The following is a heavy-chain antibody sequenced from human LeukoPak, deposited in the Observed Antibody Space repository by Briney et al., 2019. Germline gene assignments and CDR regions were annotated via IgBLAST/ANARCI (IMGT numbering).Heavy chain of an antibody. CDR2: IVVGSGNT. CDR3: AAKYYYDSSGYYNDAFDI. Sequence: SVKVSCKASGFTFTSSAMQWVRQARGQRLEWIGWIVVGSGNTNYAQKFQEGVTITRDMSTSTAYMELSSLRSEDTAVYYCAAKYYYDSSGYYNDAFDIWGQGTMVTVSS. CDR1: GFTFTSSA. J-gene: IGHJ3*02. D-gene: IGHD3-22*01. V-gene: IGHV1-58*02.